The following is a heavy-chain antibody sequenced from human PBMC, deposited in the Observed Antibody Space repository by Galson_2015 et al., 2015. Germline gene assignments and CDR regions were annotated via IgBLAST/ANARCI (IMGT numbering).Heavy chain of an antibody. V-gene: IGHV3-30-3*01. J-gene: IGHJ6*02. CDR1: GFTFSSYA. CDR2: ISSDGSNK. Sequence: SLRLSCAASGFTFSSYAIHWVRQAPGKGLEWVAVISSDGSNKYYADSVKGRFSISRDNSKNTLYLQMNSLRTEDTAVYYCARVRRADYSHNNYYGLDGWGQGTTVTDSS. CDR3: ARVRRADYSHNNYYGLDG. D-gene: IGHD4-11*01.